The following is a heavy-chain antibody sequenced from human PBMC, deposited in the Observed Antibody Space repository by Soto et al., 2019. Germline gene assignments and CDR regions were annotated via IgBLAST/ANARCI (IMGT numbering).Heavy chain of an antibody. CDR2: ISHGGRH. CDR3: ARGHYYYAMDV. Sequence: QLQLQESGSGVVKPSQTLSLTCAVSGGSVSSGVVSWNWIRHPPGQGLEWIGYISHGGRHHYTPSLRGRVSISVDRSTNVISLNLTSMTPAYTAVYFCARGHYYYAMDVWGNGTTVTFSS. CDR1: GGSVSSGVVS. J-gene: IGHJ6*04. V-gene: IGHV4-30-2*01.